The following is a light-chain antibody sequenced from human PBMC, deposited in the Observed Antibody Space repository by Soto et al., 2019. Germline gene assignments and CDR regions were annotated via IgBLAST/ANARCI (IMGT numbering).Light chain of an antibody. J-gene: IGKJ1*01. CDR1: QSISSW. CDR2: DAS. CDR3: QQYNSYSRT. Sequence: DIQMTQSPSTLSASVGDRVPITCRASQSISSWLAWYQQKPGKAPKLLIYDASSLESGVPSRFSGSGSGTEFTLTISSLQPDDFATYYCQQYNSYSRTFGRGTKVDIK. V-gene: IGKV1-5*01.